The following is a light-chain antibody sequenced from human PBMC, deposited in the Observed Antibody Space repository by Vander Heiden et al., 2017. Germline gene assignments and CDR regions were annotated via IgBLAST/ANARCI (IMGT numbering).Light chain of an antibody. CDR2: AAS. CDR3: RQTYRAHWT. Sequence: DIQMTQSPSSLSASVGDRVTITCRASQTIGTYLYWYQQKPGKAAKFLISAASSLQSGVPSRFSGSGSGTDFTLTISSLQPEDCATYYCRQTYRAHWTLGVGTEVEI. J-gene: IGKJ1*01. V-gene: IGKV1-39*01. CDR1: QTIGTY.